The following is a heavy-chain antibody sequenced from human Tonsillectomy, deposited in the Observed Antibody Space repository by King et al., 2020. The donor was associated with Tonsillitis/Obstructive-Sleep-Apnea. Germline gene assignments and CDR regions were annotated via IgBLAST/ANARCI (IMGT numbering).Heavy chain of an antibody. J-gene: IGHJ6*02. Sequence: QLQESGPGLVKPSETLSLTCIVSGGSISTYYWSWIRQPPGKGLEWIGYIYYNGNTNYNPYLKSRVTIPVDTSKNHFSLKLSSATAADTAVYYCARLSGMDVWGQGTTVTVSS. CDR2: IYYNGNT. V-gene: IGHV4-59*08. CDR3: ARLSGMDV. CDR1: GGSISTYY.